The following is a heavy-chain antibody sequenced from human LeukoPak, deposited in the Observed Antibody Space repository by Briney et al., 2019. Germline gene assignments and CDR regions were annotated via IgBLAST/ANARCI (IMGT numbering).Heavy chain of an antibody. CDR2: INHSGST. CDR1: GGSFSGYY. Sequence: SETLSLTCAVYGGSFSGYYWSWIRQPPGKGLEWIGEINHSGSTNYNPSLKSRVTISVDTSKNQFSLKLSSVTAADTAVYYCARVVGSAGPKIGSFDYWGQGTLVTVSS. V-gene: IGHV4-34*01. J-gene: IGHJ4*02. CDR3: ARVVGSAGPKIGSFDY. D-gene: IGHD3-22*01.